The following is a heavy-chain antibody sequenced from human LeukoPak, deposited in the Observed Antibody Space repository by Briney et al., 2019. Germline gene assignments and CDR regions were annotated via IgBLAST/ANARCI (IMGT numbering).Heavy chain of an antibody. Sequence: GGSLRLSCAASGFTFSSYVMNWVRQAPGKGLEWVSSLSASGDNTYFVDSVKGRFTISRDNSKNTLYLQMNSLRAEDTAIYYCARARYCSGGSCYFDYWGQGTLVTVSS. CDR3: ARARYCSGGSCYFDY. CDR1: GFTFSSYV. CDR2: LSASGDNT. D-gene: IGHD2-15*01. J-gene: IGHJ4*02. V-gene: IGHV3-23*01.